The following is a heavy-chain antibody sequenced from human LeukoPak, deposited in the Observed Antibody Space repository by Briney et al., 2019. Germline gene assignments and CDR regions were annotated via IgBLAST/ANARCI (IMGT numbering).Heavy chain of an antibody. CDR1: GGTFSSYA. V-gene: IGHV1-69*04. Sequence: ASVKVSCKASGGTFSSYAISWVRQAPGQGLECMGRIIPILGIANYAQKFQGRVTITADKSTSTAYMELSSLRSEDTAVYYCARITIFGVVNLDYWGQGTLVTVSS. CDR3: ARITIFGVVNLDY. CDR2: IIPILGIA. J-gene: IGHJ4*02. D-gene: IGHD3-3*01.